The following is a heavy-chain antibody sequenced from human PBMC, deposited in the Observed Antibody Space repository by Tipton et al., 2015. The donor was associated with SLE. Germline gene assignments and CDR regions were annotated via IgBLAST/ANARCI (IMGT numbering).Heavy chain of an antibody. V-gene: IGHV4-38-2*02. J-gene: IGHJ4*02. CDR3: AREYSGYDYRTFDH. D-gene: IGHD5-12*01. CDR2: IHHSGIT. Sequence: TLSLTCNVSGYSIRNGYYWGWIRQAPGKGLEWTGTIHHSGITYYNPSLKSRVTISVDTSKNQFSLKLRSVTAADTAVYYCAREYSGYDYRTFDHWDQGTLVTVSS. CDR1: GYSIRNGYY.